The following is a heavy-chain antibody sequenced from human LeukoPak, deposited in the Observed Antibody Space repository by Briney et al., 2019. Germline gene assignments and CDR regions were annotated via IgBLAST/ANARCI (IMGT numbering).Heavy chain of an antibody. CDR3: ANRAAFGDYFDY. D-gene: IGHD3-10*01. CDR2: ISGSGGSA. CDR1: GFTFSSYA. V-gene: IGHV3-23*01. J-gene: IGHJ4*02. Sequence: GGSLRLSCAAPGFTFSSYAMSWVRQAPGKGLEWVSTISGSGGSAYYADSVKGRFTISRDNSKNTLYLQMNSLRAEDTAVYYCANRAAFGDYFDYWGQGTLVTVSS.